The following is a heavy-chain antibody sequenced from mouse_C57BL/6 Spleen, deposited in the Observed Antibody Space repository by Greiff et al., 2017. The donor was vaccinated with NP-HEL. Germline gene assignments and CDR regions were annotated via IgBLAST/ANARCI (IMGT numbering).Heavy chain of an antibody. D-gene: IGHD2-3*01. V-gene: IGHV1-74*01. Sequence: QVQLKQPGAELVKPGASVKVSCKASGYTFTSYWMHWVKQRPGQGLEWIGRIHPSDSDTNYNQKFKGKATLTVDKSSSTAYMQLSSLTSEDSAVYYCAIRRWLLRGPDAMDYWGQGTSVTVSS. CDR2: IHPSDSDT. CDR1: GYTFTSYW. CDR3: AIRRWLLRGPDAMDY. J-gene: IGHJ4*01.